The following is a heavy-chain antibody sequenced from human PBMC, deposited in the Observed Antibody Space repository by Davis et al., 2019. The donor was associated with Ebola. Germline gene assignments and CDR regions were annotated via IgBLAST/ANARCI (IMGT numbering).Heavy chain of an antibody. CDR3: ATLVGVATLVGLAGRADSIFDS. CDR2: IIPIFGTA. V-gene: IGHV1-69*06. CDR1: GDTFSNYA. J-gene: IGHJ4*02. D-gene: IGHD4/OR15-4a*01. Sequence: AASVKVSCKASGDTFSNYAISWVRQAPGQGLEWMGGIIPIFGTANYAQKFQGRVTITADKSTGTAFMELSGLIPEDTAMYYCATLVGVATLVGLAGRADSIFDSWGQGTLVVVSS.